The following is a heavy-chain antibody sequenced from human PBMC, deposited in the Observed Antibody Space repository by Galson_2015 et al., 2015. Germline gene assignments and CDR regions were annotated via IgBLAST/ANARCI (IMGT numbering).Heavy chain of an antibody. CDR2: FDPEDGET. CDR1: GYTLTELS. CDR3: ATEVPYGDIPHWYFDL. Sequence: SVKVSCKVSGYTLTELSMHWVRQAPGKGLEWMGGFDPEDGETIYAQKFQGRVTMTEDTSTDTAYMELSSLRSEDTAVYYCATEVPYGDIPHWYFDLWGRGTLVTVSS. V-gene: IGHV1-24*01. J-gene: IGHJ2*01. D-gene: IGHD4-17*01.